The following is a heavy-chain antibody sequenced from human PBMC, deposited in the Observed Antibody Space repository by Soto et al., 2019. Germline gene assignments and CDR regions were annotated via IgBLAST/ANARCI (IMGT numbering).Heavy chain of an antibody. Sequence: GGSLRLSCAASGFTFSSYAMSWVRQAPGKGLEWVSGISGGGRTTYYADSVKGWFTISRDNSKNTLFLQMNSLTVGDTAVYYCAKCSSASCFKEGFDYWGQGTLVTVSS. V-gene: IGHV3-23*01. J-gene: IGHJ4*02. D-gene: IGHD2-2*01. CDR3: AKCSSASCFKEGFDY. CDR1: GFTFSSYA. CDR2: ISGGGRTT.